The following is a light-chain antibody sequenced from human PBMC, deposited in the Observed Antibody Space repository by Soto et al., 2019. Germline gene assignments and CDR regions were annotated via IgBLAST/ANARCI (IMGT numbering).Light chain of an antibody. V-gene: IGKV3-15*01. Sequence: EIVMTQSLATLSVSPGERATLSCRASQSVSSNLAWYQQKPGQTPKLLIYVASNRATGIPARLSGSGSRTEFTLTISSLQSEDFAVYYCQQYNVWPLTFGGGTKVEFK. CDR1: QSVSSN. CDR2: VAS. J-gene: IGKJ4*01. CDR3: QQYNVWPLT.